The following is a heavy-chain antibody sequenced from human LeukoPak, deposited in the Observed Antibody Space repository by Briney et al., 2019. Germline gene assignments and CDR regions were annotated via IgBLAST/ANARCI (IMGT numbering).Heavy chain of an antibody. V-gene: IGHV1-2*02. CDR2: INPNSGGT. D-gene: IGHD3-22*01. J-gene: IGHJ4*02. CDR1: EYSFTDYY. Sequence: GASVKVSCKASEYSFTDYYIHWVRQAPGQGLEWMGWINPNSGGTNSAQKFQVRITLTRDTSISTAYMELSRLRSDDTAVYYCAAGPVYDYFEFWGQGTLVTVSS. CDR3: AAGPVYDYFEF.